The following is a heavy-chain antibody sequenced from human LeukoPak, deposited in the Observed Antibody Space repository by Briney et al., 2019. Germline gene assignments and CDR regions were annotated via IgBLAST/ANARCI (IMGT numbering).Heavy chain of an antibody. CDR2: IKQDGSEK. J-gene: IGHJ4*02. CDR1: GFTFSSYW. D-gene: IGHD3-22*01. V-gene: IGHV3-7*01. Sequence: PGGSLRLSCAASGFTFSSYWMSWVRQAPGKGLEWVANIKQDGSEKHYVDSVKGRFTISRDNAKNSLYLQMNSLRAEDTAVYYCARELYDSSGYFNEGIDYWGQGTLVTVSS. CDR3: ARELYDSSGYFNEGIDY.